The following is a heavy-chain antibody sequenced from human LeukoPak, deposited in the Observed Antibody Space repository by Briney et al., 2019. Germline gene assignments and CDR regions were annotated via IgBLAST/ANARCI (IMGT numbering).Heavy chain of an antibody. CDR2: IYTSGST. J-gene: IGHJ3*02. Sequence: TLSLTCTVSGGSISSGSYYWSWIRQPAGKGLEWIGRIYTSGSTNYNPSLKSRVTISVDTSKNQFSLKLSSVTAADTAVYYCARGLIAAAGSHAFDIWGQGTMVTVSS. V-gene: IGHV4-61*02. D-gene: IGHD6-13*01. CDR3: ARGLIAAAGSHAFDI. CDR1: GGSISSGSYY.